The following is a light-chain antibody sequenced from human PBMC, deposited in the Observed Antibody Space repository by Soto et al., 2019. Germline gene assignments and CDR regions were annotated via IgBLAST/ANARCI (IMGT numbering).Light chain of an antibody. V-gene: IGKV3-11*01. CDR1: QSVSSY. J-gene: IGKJ5*01. Sequence: EIVLTQYQATLSLSPGARATLCCRASQSVSSYLAWYQQKPGQAPRLLIYDASNRATGIPARFSGSGSGTDFTLTISSLEPEDFAVYYCQQRSNWPITFGQGTRLEI. CDR3: QQRSNWPIT. CDR2: DAS.